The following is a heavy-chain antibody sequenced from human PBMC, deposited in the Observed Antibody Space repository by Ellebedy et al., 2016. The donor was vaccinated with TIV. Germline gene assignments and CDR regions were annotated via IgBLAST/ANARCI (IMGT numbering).Heavy chain of an antibody. D-gene: IGHD1-14*01. V-gene: IGHV4-39*07. CDR2: IYYSGSA. CDR3: ARTPALPRGRFDT. Sequence: MPSETLSLTCTVSGGTISNSDYYWNWFRPPPGKGLEWLGSIYYSGSAYYNPSLKSRFTVSVDTSKNQFSLTLRSVTAADTAVYYCARTPALPRGRFDTWGQGTLVTVSS. CDR1: GGTISNSDYY. J-gene: IGHJ5*02.